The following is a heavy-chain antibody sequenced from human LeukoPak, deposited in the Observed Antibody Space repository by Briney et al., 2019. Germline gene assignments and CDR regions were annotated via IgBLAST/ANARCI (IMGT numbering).Heavy chain of an antibody. CDR1: GGTFSSYA. CDR3: ARVNSSSPRGYYYYGMDV. CDR2: IIPILGIA. D-gene: IGHD6-6*01. Sequence: ASVKVSCTASGGTFSSYAISWVRQAPGQGLEWMGRIIPILGIANYAQKFQGRVTITADKSTSTAYMELSSLRSEDTAVYYCARVNSSSPRGYYYYGMDVWGQGTTVTVSS. J-gene: IGHJ6*02. V-gene: IGHV1-69*04.